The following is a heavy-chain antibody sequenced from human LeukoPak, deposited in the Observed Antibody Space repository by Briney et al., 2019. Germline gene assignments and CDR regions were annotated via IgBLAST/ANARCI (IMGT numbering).Heavy chain of an antibody. Sequence: SLRLSCTASGFTPGVYAMSWVRQAPGKGRECVGFIRSKADGGTTKYAASVKGTFTTSSDDSKSIAYLQMNSLKTEDTAVYYCTRLRPYYYDSRGSFDYWGQGTLVTVSS. D-gene: IGHD3-22*01. V-gene: IGHV3-49*04. CDR3: TRLRPYYYDSRGSFDY. CDR1: GFTPGVYA. J-gene: IGHJ4*02. CDR2: IRSKADGGTT.